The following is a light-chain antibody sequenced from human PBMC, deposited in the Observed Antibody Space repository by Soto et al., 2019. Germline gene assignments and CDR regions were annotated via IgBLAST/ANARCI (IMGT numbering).Light chain of an antibody. CDR2: DVN. V-gene: IGLV2-11*01. Sequence: QSVLTQPRSVSGSPGQSVTISCTGTSSDFGGYNYVSWYQQHPGKAPKLMIYDVNKRPSGVPDRFSGSKSGNTASLTISGLQAEDEADYYCCSYAVTDVLFGGGTKLTFL. J-gene: IGLJ2*01. CDR1: SSDFGGYNY. CDR3: CSYAVTDVL.